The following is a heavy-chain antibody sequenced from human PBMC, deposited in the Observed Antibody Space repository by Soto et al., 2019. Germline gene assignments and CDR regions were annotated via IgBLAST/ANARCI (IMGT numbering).Heavy chain of an antibody. D-gene: IGHD6-19*01. CDR1: GFTFSSYW. CDR2: INSDGSST. Sequence: PGGSVRLSCAASGFTFSSYWMHWVRQAPGKGLVWVSRINSDGSSTSYADSVKGRFTISRDNAKNTLYLQMNSLRAEDTAVYYCARTGYSSGWYYFDYWGQGTLVTVSS. J-gene: IGHJ4*02. V-gene: IGHV3-74*01. CDR3: ARTGYSSGWYYFDY.